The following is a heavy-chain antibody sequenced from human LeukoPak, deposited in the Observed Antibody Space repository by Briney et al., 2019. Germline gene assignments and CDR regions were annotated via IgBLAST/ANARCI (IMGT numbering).Heavy chain of an antibody. Sequence: GGSLRLSCAASGFTFSSYAMSWVRQAPGKGLEWVSAISGSGGSTYYADSVKGRFTISRDNAKNSLYLQMNSLRAEDTAVYYCARVPHGADFDYWGQGTLVTVSS. CDR1: GFTFSSYA. V-gene: IGHV3-23*01. J-gene: IGHJ4*02. CDR2: ISGSGGST. D-gene: IGHD4-17*01. CDR3: ARVPHGADFDY.